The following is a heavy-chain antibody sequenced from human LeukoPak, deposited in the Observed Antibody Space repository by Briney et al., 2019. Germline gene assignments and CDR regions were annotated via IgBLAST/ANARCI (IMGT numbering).Heavy chain of an antibody. CDR2: IYTSGNS. CDR3: TRAAQWLDY. D-gene: IGHD6-19*01. Sequence: SENLSLNCTVSGGSISRYYWRWIRQPAANGLESIGRIYTSGNSNYNPYLKRRVTMSVYPSKDQFLLKLSSVTSAHPAVYYCTRAAQWLDYWGQGTLVTVSS. V-gene: IGHV4-4*07. J-gene: IGHJ4*02. CDR1: GGSISRYY.